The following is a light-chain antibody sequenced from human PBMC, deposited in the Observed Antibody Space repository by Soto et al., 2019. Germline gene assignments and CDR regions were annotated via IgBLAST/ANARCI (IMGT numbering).Light chain of an antibody. CDR1: QSVSSNY. Sequence: EIVLTQSPGTLSLSPGERATLSCRASQSVSSNYLAWYQQKPGQAPRLLIYGASIRAPGIPDRFSGSGSGNDFTLTIRRLEPEDFAVYYCQQYGNSLLTFRGGTKVEIK. CDR3: QQYGNSLLT. J-gene: IGKJ4*01. V-gene: IGKV3-20*01. CDR2: GAS.